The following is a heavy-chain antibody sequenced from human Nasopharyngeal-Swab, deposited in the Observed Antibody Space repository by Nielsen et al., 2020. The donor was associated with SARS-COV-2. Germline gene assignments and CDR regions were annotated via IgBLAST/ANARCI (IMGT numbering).Heavy chain of an antibody. D-gene: IGHD1-26*01. CDR3: AVGATGYYYMDV. CDR1: GGTFSSYA. Sequence: SVKVSCKASGGTFSSYAISWVRQAPGQGLEWMGGIIPIFGTANYAQKFQGRVTITADESTSTAYMVLSSLRSEDTAVYYCAVGATGYYYMDVWGKGTTVTVSS. J-gene: IGHJ6*03. V-gene: IGHV1-69*13. CDR2: IIPIFGTA.